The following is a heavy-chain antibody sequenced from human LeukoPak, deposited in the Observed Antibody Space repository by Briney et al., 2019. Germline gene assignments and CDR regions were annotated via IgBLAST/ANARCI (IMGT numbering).Heavy chain of an antibody. CDR1: GGSISSYY. J-gene: IGHJ5*02. V-gene: IGHV4-59*08. Sequence: SETLSLTCTVSGGSISSYYWSWIRQPPGKGLEWIGYIYYSGSTNYNPSLKSRVTISVDTSKNQFSLKLSSVTAADTAVYYCARQGAYYDFWSGLETWGQGTLVTVSS. D-gene: IGHD3-3*01. CDR2: IYYSGST. CDR3: ARQGAYYDFWSGLET.